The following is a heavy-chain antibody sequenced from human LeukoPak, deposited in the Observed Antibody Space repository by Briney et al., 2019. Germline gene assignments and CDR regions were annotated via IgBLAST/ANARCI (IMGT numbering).Heavy chain of an antibody. D-gene: IGHD3-22*01. Sequence: QPEGSLRLSCAASGFTFTTVAMTWVRQAPGKGLEWVSTITGDDDETYYAKSVQGRFTISRDYSRNTVYLQMKSLRTEDTATYYCAKGPKLYSDYHPDSWAQGTLVTVSS. CDR2: ITGDDDET. CDR3: AKGPKLYSDYHPDS. J-gene: IGHJ4*02. V-gene: IGHV3-23*01. CDR1: GFTFTTVA.